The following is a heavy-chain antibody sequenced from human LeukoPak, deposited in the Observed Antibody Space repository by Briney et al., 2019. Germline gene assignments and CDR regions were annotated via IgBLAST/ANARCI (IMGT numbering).Heavy chain of an antibody. Sequence: GGSLRLSCAASGFTFSSYSMNWVRQAPGKGLEWVSSISSSSSYIYYADSVKGRFTISRDNAKNSLYLQMNSLRAEDTAVYYCARDCSGGSCHAYWGQGTLVTVSS. CDR1: GFTFSSYS. V-gene: IGHV3-21*01. D-gene: IGHD2-15*01. J-gene: IGHJ4*02. CDR3: ARDCSGGSCHAY. CDR2: ISSSSSYI.